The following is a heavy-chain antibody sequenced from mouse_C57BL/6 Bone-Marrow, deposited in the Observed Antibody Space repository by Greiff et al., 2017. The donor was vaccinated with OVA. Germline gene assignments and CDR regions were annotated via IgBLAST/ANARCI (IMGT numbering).Heavy chain of an antibody. V-gene: IGHV5-16*01. CDR1: GFTFSDYY. CDR3: AREYDEYFDV. Sequence: DVKLVESEGGLVQPGSSMKLSCTASGFTFSDYYMAWVRQVPEKGLEWVANINYDGSSTYYLDSLKSRFIISRDNAKNILYLQMSSLKSEDTATCYCAREYDEYFDVWGTGTTVTVSS. J-gene: IGHJ1*03. CDR2: INYDGSST. D-gene: IGHD2-14*01.